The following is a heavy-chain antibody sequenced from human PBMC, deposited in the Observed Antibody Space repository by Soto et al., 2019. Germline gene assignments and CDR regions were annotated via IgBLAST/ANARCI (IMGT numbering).Heavy chain of an antibody. CDR2: ISYDGSNK. CDR3: AKGERYTTPQLNIAAAGLKMGY. V-gene: IGHV3-30*18. J-gene: IGHJ4*02. Sequence: QVQLVESGGGVVQPGRSLRLSCAASGFTFSSYGMHWVRQAPGKGLEWVAVISYDGSNKYYADSVKGRFTISRDNSKNTLYLQMNSLRAEDTAVYYCAKGERYTTPQLNIAAAGLKMGYWGQGTLVTVSS. D-gene: IGHD6-13*01. CDR1: GFTFSSYG.